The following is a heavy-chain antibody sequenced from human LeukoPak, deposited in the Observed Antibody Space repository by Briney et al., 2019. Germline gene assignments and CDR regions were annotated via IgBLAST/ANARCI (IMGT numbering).Heavy chain of an antibody. D-gene: IGHD2-15*01. Sequence: SETLSLTCAVYGGSFSGYYWSWTRQPPGKGLEWIGEINHSGSTNYNPSLKSRVTISVDTSKNQFSLKLSSVTAADTAVYYCARGRLLLRGMDVWGKGTTVTVSS. CDR2: INHSGST. V-gene: IGHV4-34*01. J-gene: IGHJ6*04. CDR1: GGSFSGYY. CDR3: ARGRLLLRGMDV.